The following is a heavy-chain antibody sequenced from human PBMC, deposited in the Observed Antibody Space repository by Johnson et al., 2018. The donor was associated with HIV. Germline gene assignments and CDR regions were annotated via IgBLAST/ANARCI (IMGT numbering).Heavy chain of an antibody. CDR2: IYSGGST. J-gene: IGHJ3*01. CDR3: ARDGRDLVTRGGFDV. V-gene: IGHV3-66*01. Sequence: VQLVESGGGVVQPGRSLRLSCAASGFTVSRNYMNWVRQAPGKGLEWVSVIYSGGSTYYADSVKGRFNISRDNSKNTLYLQMNSLRAEDTAVYYCARDGRDLVTRGGFDVWGPGTVVTVSS. D-gene: IGHD5-18*01. CDR1: GFTVSRNY.